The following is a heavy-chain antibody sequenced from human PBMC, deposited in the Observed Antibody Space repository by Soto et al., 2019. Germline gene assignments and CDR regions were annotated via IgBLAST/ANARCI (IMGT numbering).Heavy chain of an antibody. V-gene: IGHV3-30*18. J-gene: IGHJ4*02. CDR1: GFTFSSYG. CDR2: ISYDGSNK. D-gene: IGHD6-13*01. Sequence: QVQLVESGGGVVQPGRSLRLSCAASGFTFSSYGMHWVRQAPGKGLEWVAVISYDGSNKYYADSVKGRFTISRDNSKNTLYLQRNSLRAEDTAVYYCAKGAPHPSSSWSIDYWGQGTLVTVSS. CDR3: AKGAPHPSSSWSIDY.